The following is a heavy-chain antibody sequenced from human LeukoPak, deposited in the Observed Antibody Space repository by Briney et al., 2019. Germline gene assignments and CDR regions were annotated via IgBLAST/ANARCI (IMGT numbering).Heavy chain of an antibody. D-gene: IGHD2-2*01. V-gene: IGHV3-74*01. CDR2: INSDGSST. J-gene: IGHJ4*02. Sequence: GGSLRLSCAASGFTFSSYWMHWVRQAPGKGLVWVSRINSDGSSTSYADSVKGRFTISRDNAKNSLYLQMNSLRAEDTAVYYCARDFSAVSEDIVVVPADYWGQGTLVTVSS. CDR3: ARDFSAVSEDIVVVPADY. CDR1: GFTFSSYW.